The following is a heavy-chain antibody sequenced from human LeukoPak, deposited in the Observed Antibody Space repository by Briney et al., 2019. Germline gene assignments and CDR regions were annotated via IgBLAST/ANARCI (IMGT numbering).Heavy chain of an antibody. D-gene: IGHD4-17*01. CDR3: AIRTTTVTVEIDY. CDR1: GYSISSGYY. J-gene: IGHJ4*02. V-gene: IGHV4-38-2*01. Sequence: PSETLSLTCAVSGYSISSGYYWGWIRQPPGKGLEWIGSIYHSGSTYYNPSLKSRVTIPVDTSKNQFSLKLSSVTAADTAVYYCAIRTTTVTVEIDYWGQGTLVTVSS. CDR2: IYHSGST.